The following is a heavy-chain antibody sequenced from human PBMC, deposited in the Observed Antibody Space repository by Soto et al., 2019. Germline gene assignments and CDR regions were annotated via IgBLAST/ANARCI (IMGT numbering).Heavy chain of an antibody. V-gene: IGHV3-49*03. CDR2: ITSKAYGGTA. J-gene: IGHJ4*02. CDR3: ARDMNGDYFDY. Sequence: GGSLRLSCVGSGFTFADYAVTWFRQAPGKGLEWVGFITSKAYGGTAEYAASVKGRFTISRDDSKSIAYLQMNSLKTEDTAVYYCARDMNGDYFDYWGQGTQVTVSS. CDR1: GFTFADYA. D-gene: IGHD2-8*01.